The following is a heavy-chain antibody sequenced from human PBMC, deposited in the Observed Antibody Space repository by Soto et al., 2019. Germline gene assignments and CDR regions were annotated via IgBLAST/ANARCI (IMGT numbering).Heavy chain of an antibody. V-gene: IGHV3-72*01. CDR2: IRNKAYTYTT. CDR3: TKGLCTGGSCFSGDS. CDR1: GFTFSDHY. D-gene: IGHD2-15*01. Sequence: EVQLVESGGGLVQPGGSLRLSCVASGFTFSDHYMDWVRQAPGKGLEWVGRIRNKAYTYTTEHAASVKGRFTMSRDDLKNSVFLETNSLKSEDTAVYFCTKGLCTGGSCFSGDSWGQGTLVTVSS. J-gene: IGHJ5*01.